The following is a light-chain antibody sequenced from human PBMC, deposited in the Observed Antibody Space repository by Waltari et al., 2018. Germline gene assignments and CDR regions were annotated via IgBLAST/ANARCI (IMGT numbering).Light chain of an antibody. CDR2: RND. J-gene: IGLJ2*01. Sequence: QSVLTQPPSVSGTSGQTITLPCSGSHAHIAPNFVSWYQQLPGAPPRLLIYRNDQRPSGIPDRFSGSKSGTSASLAISGLRSDDEGDYFCSTWNNDLGGFVLFGEGTRLTVL. V-gene: IGLV1-47*01. CDR1: HAHIAPNF. CDR3: STWNNDLGGFVL.